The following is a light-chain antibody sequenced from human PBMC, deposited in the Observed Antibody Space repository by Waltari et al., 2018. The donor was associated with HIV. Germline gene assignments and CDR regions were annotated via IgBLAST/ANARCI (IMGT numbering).Light chain of an antibody. CDR3: QLGDNDTAF. CDR2: RDS. V-gene: IGLV3-9*01. Sequence: SYELTQPLSLSVAPGQTARLTCGGNNIGHKNIHWYQQKPGQAPVVGIYRDSHRRSGIPAGVSGSNSGNTATLAITRAQVGDEADYFSQLGDNDTAFFGGGTKLTVL. CDR1: NIGHKN. J-gene: IGLJ2*01.